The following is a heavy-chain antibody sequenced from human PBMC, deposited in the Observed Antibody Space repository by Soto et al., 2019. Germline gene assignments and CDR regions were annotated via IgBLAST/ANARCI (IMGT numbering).Heavy chain of an antibody. CDR1: GFTFSSHA. V-gene: IGHV3-30-3*01. CDR3: ARDPPYSGSYYHLDY. Sequence: GGSLRLSCAASGFTFSSHAMHWVRQAPGKGLEWVAVISYDGSNKYYADSVKGRFTISRDNSKNTLYLQMNSLRAEDTAVYYCARDPPYSGSYYHLDYWGQGTLVTVSS. D-gene: IGHD1-26*01. J-gene: IGHJ4*02. CDR2: ISYDGSNK.